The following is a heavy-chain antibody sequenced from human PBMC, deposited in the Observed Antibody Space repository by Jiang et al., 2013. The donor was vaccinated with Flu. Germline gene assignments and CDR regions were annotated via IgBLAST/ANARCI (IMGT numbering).Heavy chain of an antibody. CDR3: AREREEFSSSYDLDV. Sequence: GAEVKKPGASLKLSCRTSGFAFNKYYIHWVRQAPGQGLEWLGIINPSGASTTYGQRFKGRVTMTRDTSTSTVYMELTSLGSDDTAVYYCAREREEFSSSYDLDVWGQGTAVTVSS. CDR2: INPSGAST. V-gene: IGHV1-46*02. CDR1: GFAFNKYY. J-gene: IGHJ6*02. D-gene: IGHD6-6*01.